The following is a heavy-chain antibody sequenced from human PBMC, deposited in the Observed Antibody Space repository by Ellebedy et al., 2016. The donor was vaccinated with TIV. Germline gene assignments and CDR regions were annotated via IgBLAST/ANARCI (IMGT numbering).Heavy chain of an antibody. CDR1: GGTFSSYA. CDR2: IIPIFGTA. CDR3: ARDGIGARLQTLVITGVPKTYYYYGMDV. Sequence: ASVKVSCKASGGTFSSYAISWVRQAPGQGLEWMGGIIPIFGTANYAQKFQGRVTITADESTSTAYMELSSLRSEDTAVYYCARDGIGARLQTLVITGVPKTYYYYGMDVWGQGTTVTVSS. V-gene: IGHV1-69*13. J-gene: IGHJ6*02. D-gene: IGHD3-9*01.